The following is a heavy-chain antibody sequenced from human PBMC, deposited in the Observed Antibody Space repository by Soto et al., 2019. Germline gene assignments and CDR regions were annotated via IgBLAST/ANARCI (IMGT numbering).Heavy chain of an antibody. V-gene: IGHV5-51*01. Sequence: GESLKISCKGSGYSFPSYWIGWVRHMPGKGLEWMGIIYPGDSDTRYSPSFQGQVTISADKSISTAYLQWSSLKASDTAMYYCAATGDCSGYSSFYNYWGQGALVTVAS. J-gene: IGHJ4*02. D-gene: IGHD3-22*01. CDR3: AATGDCSGYSSFYNY. CDR1: GYSFPSYW. CDR2: IYPGDSDT.